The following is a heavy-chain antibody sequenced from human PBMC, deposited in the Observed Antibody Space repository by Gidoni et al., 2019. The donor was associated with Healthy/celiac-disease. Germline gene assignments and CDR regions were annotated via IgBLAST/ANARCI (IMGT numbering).Heavy chain of an antibody. D-gene: IGHD6-6*01. CDR1: GFTFSHYY. CDR2: ISSSGSTI. V-gene: IGHV3-11*01. Sequence: QVQLVEYGGGWVKPGGYLRLSCAASGFTFSHYYMSWIRKAPGKGLEWVSDISSSGSTIYYADSVKGRFTIARDNAKSPLYLQMNSLRAEDTAVYYCARDRGYGSSSVSSGWFDPWGQGTLVTVSS. CDR3: ARDRGYGSSSVSSGWFDP. J-gene: IGHJ5*02.